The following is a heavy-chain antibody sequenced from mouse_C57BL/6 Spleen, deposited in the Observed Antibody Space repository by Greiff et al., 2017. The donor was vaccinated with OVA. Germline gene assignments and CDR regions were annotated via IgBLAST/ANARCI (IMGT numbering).Heavy chain of an antibody. CDR2: IDPETGGT. J-gene: IGHJ1*03. CDR3: TRGDRYFDV. V-gene: IGHV1-15*01. CDR1: GYTFTDYE. Sequence: QVQLQQSGAELVRPGASVTLSCKASGYTFTDYEMHWVKQTPVHGLEWIGAIDPETGGTAYNQKFQGKAILTADKSSSTAYMELRSLTSEDSAVYYCTRGDRYFDVWGTGTTVTVSS.